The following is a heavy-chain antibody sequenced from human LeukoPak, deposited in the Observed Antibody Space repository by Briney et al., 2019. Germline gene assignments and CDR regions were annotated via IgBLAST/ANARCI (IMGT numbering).Heavy chain of an antibody. CDR1: GCTFDDYG. D-gene: IGHD1-26*01. CDR3: ARVEGWELLLHLFDY. V-gene: IGHV3-20*04. Sequence: GGSLRLSCAASGCTFDDYGMSWVRQAPGKGLEWVSGINWNGGSTGYADSVKGRFTISRDNAKNSLYLQMNSLRAEDTALYYCARVEGWELLLHLFDYWGQGTLVTVSS. CDR2: INWNGGST. J-gene: IGHJ4*02.